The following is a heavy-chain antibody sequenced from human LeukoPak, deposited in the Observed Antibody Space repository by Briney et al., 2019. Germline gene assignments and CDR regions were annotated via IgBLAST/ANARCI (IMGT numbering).Heavy chain of an antibody. J-gene: IGHJ6*04. V-gene: IGHV3-64*01. Sequence: GGSLRLSCAASGFTFSSYEMHWVHQAPGKGLEYVSASSNGDSTYYANFVKGRFIISRDNSKNTLYLQMGSLRPEDMAVYYCARDRPGDVWGEGTTVTVSS. CDR1: GFTFSSYE. CDR3: ARDRPGDV. CDR2: SSNGDST.